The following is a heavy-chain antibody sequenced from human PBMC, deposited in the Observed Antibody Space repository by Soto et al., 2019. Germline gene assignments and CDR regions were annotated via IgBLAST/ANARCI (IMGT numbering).Heavy chain of an antibody. D-gene: IGHD6-25*01. CDR2: IFPGDSDT. Sequence: GESLKISCKASGYNFARYWIGWVRQMPGKGLEWMGIIFPGDSDTRYSPSFQGQVTISADKSLTTAYVQWRSLKASDTAVYYCARHGGLHVWGQGTTVTVSS. J-gene: IGHJ6*02. CDR1: GYNFARYW. V-gene: IGHV5-51*01. CDR3: ARHGGLHV.